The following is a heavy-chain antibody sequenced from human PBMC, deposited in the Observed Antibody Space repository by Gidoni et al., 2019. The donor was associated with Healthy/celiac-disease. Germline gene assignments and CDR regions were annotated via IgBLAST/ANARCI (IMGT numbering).Heavy chain of an antibody. CDR2: ISGSGGST. V-gene: IGHV3-23*01. Sequence: EVQLLESGGGLVQPGGSLRLSCAASGFTFSSYAMSWVRQAPGKGLEWVSAISGSGGSTYYADSVKGRFTISRDNSKNTLYLQMNSLRAEDTAVYYCAKDSGDYVSYYYGMDVWGQGTTVTVSS. J-gene: IGHJ6*02. CDR3: AKDSGDYVSYYYGMDV. CDR1: GFTFSSYA. D-gene: IGHD4-17*01.